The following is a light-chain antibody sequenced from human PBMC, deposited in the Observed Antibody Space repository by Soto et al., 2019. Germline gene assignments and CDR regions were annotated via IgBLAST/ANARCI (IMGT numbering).Light chain of an antibody. Sequence: QSALTQPASVSGSPGQSITISCTGTSSDVGGYNFVSWYQQHPGKAPKLMIFEVDNRPSGVSDRFSGSKSGNTASLTISGLQAEDEADDYCSSYTRSSTLILFGGGTKLTVL. CDR3: SSYTRSSTLIL. J-gene: IGLJ2*01. V-gene: IGLV2-14*01. CDR1: SSDVGGYNF. CDR2: EVD.